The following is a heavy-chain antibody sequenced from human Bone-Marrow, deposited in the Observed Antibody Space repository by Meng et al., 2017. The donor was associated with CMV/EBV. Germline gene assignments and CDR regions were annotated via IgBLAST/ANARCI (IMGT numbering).Heavy chain of an antibody. CDR1: GYSISSGYY. CDR3: ARDNPPHGGYKFDY. J-gene: IGHJ4*02. V-gene: IGHV4-38-2*02. D-gene: IGHD3-22*01. CDR2: IYHSGST. Sequence: SETLSLTCTVSGYSISSGYYWGWVRQPPGKGLEWIGSIYHSGSTYYNPSLRSRVTISVDTSKNQFSLKLSSVTAADTAVYYCARDNPPHGGYKFDYWGQGTPVTVSS.